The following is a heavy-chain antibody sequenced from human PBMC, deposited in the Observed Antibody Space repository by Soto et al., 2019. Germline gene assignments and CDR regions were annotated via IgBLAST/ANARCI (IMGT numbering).Heavy chain of an antibody. Sequence: EVQLLESGGGLVQPGGSLRLSCAASGFTFSSYAMSWVRQAPGKGLEWVSAISGSGGSTYYADSVKGRFTISRDNSKNTLYLQMNSMRAEDTAVYYCAPHLWFGELYYWGQGTLVTVSS. CDR2: ISGSGGST. CDR1: GFTFSSYA. V-gene: IGHV3-23*01. D-gene: IGHD3-10*01. J-gene: IGHJ4*02. CDR3: APHLWFGELYY.